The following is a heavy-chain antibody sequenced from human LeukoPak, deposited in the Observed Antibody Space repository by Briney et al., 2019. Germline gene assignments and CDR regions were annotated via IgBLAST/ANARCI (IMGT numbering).Heavy chain of an antibody. CDR3: VKGGYSSGWYGYFDY. J-gene: IGHJ4*02. Sequence: GGSLRLSCAASGFTFSNYVLHWVRQAPGKGLEWVAVISFDGSNTHYADSVKGRFSISRDNSKNTLYLQMSSLRAEDTAVYSCVKGGYSSGWYGYFDYWGQGTLVTVSS. V-gene: IGHV3-30*18. CDR1: GFTFSNYV. CDR2: ISFDGSNT. D-gene: IGHD6-19*01.